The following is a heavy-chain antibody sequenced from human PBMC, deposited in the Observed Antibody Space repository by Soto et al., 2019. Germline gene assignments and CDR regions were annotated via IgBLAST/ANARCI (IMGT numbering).Heavy chain of an antibody. CDR1: GYTFTSYA. CDR2: INAGNGNT. J-gene: IGHJ4*02. Sequence: ASVKVSCKASGYTFTSYAMHWVRQAPGQRLEWMGWINAGNGNTKYSQKFQGRVTITRDTSASTAYMELSSLRSEDTAVYYCAREVRWLLWFGLDYCGQGTLVTFSS. D-gene: IGHD3-10*01. V-gene: IGHV1-3*01. CDR3: AREVRWLLWFGLDY.